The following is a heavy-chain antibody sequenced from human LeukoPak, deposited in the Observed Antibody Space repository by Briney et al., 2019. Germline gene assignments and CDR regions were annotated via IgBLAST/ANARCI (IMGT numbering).Heavy chain of an antibody. J-gene: IGHJ4*02. CDR1: GFTFSSYS. D-gene: IGHD1-26*01. CDR2: ISSSSSYI. V-gene: IGHV3-21*01. CDR3: AKGNSGSYYFDY. Sequence: GGSLRLSCAASGFTFSSYSMNWVRQAPGKGLEWVSSISSSSSYIYYADSVKGRFTISRDNAKNSLYLQMNSLRAEDTAVYYCAKGNSGSYYFDYWGQGTLVTVSS.